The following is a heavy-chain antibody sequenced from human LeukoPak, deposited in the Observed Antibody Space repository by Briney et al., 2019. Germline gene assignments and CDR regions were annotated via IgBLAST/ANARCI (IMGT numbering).Heavy chain of an antibody. J-gene: IGHJ4*02. CDR1: GLPAGTTS. D-gene: IGHD1-26*01. Sequence: GGPLRFSCAPSGLPAGTTSTSWPPGAPGEGLEWVSVIYSGGSTYYADSVKGRFTISRDNSKNTLYLQMNSLRAEDTAVYYCARENVGATTYYWGQGTLVTVSS. CDR2: IYSGGST. V-gene: IGHV3-53*01. CDR3: ARENVGATTYY.